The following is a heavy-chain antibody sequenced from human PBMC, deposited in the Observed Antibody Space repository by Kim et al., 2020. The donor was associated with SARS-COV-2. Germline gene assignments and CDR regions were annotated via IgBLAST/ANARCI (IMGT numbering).Heavy chain of an antibody. V-gene: IGHV3-43*01. D-gene: IGHD3-10*01. Sequence: GGSLRLSCSASGFTFTCFSLHWVRQAPGKGLEWICLINRDTRTTFYADSLRGRFTVSRDNSRNSLYLQLNRLTTEDSAIYYCAKEEITSGRNSLDSWGRGPLVTVSS. CDR1: GFTFTCFS. CDR2: INRDTRTT. CDR3: AKEEITSGRNSLDS. J-gene: IGHJ4*02.